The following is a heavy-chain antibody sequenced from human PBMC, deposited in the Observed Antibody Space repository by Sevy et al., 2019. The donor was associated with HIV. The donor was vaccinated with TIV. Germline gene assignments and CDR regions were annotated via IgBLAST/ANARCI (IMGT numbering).Heavy chain of an antibody. Sequence: SETLSLTCTVSGGSISSYYWSWIRQPPGKGLEWIGYIYYSGSPNYNPSLKSRVTISVDTSKNQFSLKLSSVTAADTAVYYCASTRGYSYGYTSYCYYYGMDVWGQGTTVTVSS. J-gene: IGHJ6*02. D-gene: IGHD5-18*01. V-gene: IGHV4-59*13. CDR3: ASTRGYSYGYTSYCYYYGMDV. CDR2: IYYSGSP. CDR1: GGSISSYY.